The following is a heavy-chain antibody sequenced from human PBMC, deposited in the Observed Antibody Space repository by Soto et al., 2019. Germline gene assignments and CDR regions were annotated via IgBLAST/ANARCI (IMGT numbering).Heavy chain of an antibody. V-gene: IGHV3-66*01. D-gene: IGHD2-15*01. CDR1: GFTVSSNY. J-gene: IGHJ6*03. CDR3: ARVTTFGYCSGGSCYSYYMDV. Sequence: GGSLRLSCAASGFTVSSNYMSWVRQAPGKGLEWVSVIYSGGSTYYADSVKGRFTISRDNSKNTLYLQMNSLRAEDTAVYYCARVTTFGYCSGGSCYSYYMDVWGKGTTVTVSS. CDR2: IYSGGST.